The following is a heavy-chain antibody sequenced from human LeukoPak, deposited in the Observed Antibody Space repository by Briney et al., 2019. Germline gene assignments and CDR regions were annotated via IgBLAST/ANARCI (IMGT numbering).Heavy chain of an antibody. J-gene: IGHJ4*02. CDR3: ASTIKGWLQFQYYFDY. CDR2: IIPIFGTA. CDR1: GYTFSTYP. Sequence: GASVTVSCTAFGYTFSTYPMNWVRQAPGQGLEWMGGIIPIFGTANYAQKFQGRVTITADESTSTAYMELSSLRSEDTAVYYCASTIKGWLQFQYYFDYWGQGTLVTVSS. V-gene: IGHV1-69*13. D-gene: IGHD5-24*01.